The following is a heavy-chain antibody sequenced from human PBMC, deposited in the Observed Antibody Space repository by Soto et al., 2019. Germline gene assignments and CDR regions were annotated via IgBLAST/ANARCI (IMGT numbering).Heavy chain of an antibody. V-gene: IGHV3-23*01. D-gene: IGHD5-12*01. CDR3: AKTPNIVNTIGTSYFDF. J-gene: IGHJ4*02. CDR1: GITFNNYA. CDR2: ISGNGGST. Sequence: PXGSLILSCAASGITFNNYAVSLVLQAPGKGLEWVSVISGNGGSTFYADPVKGRLAISRDNSKNTLYLQMNSLRAEDTAVYYCAKTPNIVNTIGTSYFDFWGQGTLVTVSS.